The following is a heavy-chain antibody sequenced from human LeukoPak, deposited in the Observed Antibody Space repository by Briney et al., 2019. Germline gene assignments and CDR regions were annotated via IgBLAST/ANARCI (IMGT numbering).Heavy chain of an antibody. CDR1: GFTFSDHY. CDR2: TRDKAKSYTT. CDR3: TRGASAATGNYYGMDV. Sequence: GGSLRLSCAASGFTFSDHYMDWVRQAPGKGPEWVGRTRDKAKSYTTEYAASVKGRFTISTDDSKNSLYLQMNSLQTEGTAVYYCTRGASAATGNYYGMDVWGQGTTVTVSS. D-gene: IGHD6-25*01. V-gene: IGHV3-72*01. J-gene: IGHJ6*02.